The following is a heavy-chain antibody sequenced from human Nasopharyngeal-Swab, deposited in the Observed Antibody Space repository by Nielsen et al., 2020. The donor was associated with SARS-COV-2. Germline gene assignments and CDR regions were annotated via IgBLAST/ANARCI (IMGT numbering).Heavy chain of an antibody. CDR3: GRNVRGYAYGY. D-gene: IGHD5-18*01. Sequence: GESLKISCAASEPVSSNYMNWVRQAPGKGLERVSVIYSGGSTYYADSVQGRFTISRDISKNPLYLQMNSLTVEDTAMYYCGRNVRGYAYGYWGQGTLVTVSS. J-gene: IGHJ4*02. CDR1: EPVSSNY. CDR2: IYSGGST. V-gene: IGHV3-53*01.